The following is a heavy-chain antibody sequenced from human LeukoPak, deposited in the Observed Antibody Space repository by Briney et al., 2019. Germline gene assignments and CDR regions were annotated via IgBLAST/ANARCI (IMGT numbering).Heavy chain of an antibody. J-gene: IGHJ4*02. CDR1: GYTFTSYY. CDR3: AKDRGPLRYFAAGGY. D-gene: IGHD3-9*01. V-gene: IGHV1-46*01. Sequence: ASVKVSCKASGYTFTSYYMHWVRQAPGQGLEWMGIINPSGGSTSYAQKFQGRVTMTRDTSTSTVYMELSSLRSEDTAVYYCAKDRGPLRYFAAGGYWGQGTLVTVSS. CDR2: INPSGGST.